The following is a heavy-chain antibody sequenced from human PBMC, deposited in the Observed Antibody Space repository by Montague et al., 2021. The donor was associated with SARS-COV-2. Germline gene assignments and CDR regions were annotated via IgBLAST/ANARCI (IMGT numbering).Heavy chain of an antibody. CDR3: ARLGDGVVPSPILGVGPYYSYYYMDV. Sequence: SETLSLTCAVHGGSFSTYSWNWIRQPPGKGLEWIGEIHHGGSTNYNPSLKSRVTISADTSKNQFSLKLTSVAAAGTAVYYRARLGDGVVPSPILGVGPYYSYYYMDVWGKGTTVTVSS. CDR1: GGSFSTYS. CDR2: IHHGGST. V-gene: IGHV4-34*01. J-gene: IGHJ6*03. D-gene: IGHD3-10*01.